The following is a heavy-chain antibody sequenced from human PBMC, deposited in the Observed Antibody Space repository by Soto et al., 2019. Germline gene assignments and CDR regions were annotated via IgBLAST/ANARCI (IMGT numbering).Heavy chain of an antibody. CDR2: IIPIFGTA. V-gene: IGHV1-69*01. Sequence: QVQLVQSGAEVKKPGSSVKVSCKASGGTFSSYAISWVRQAPGQGLEWMGGIIPIFGTANYAQEFQGRVTITADESTSTAYMELGSLRSEDTAVYYCARVMYCSGGSCDGFDYWGQGTLVTVSS. J-gene: IGHJ4*02. CDR3: ARVMYCSGGSCDGFDY. D-gene: IGHD2-15*01. CDR1: GGTFSSYA.